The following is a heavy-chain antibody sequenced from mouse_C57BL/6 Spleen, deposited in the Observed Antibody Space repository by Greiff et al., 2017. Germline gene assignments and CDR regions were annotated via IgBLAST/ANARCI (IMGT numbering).Heavy chain of an antibody. J-gene: IGHJ4*01. Sequence: QVQLLQPGAELVKPGASVKMSCKASGYTFTSYWITWVKQRPGQGLEWIGDIYPGSGSTNYNEKFKSKATLTVATSSSTANMQLSSLTAEDSAVYYCARGMDYWGQGTSVTVSS. CDR1: GYTFTSYW. CDR2: IYPGSGST. CDR3: ARGMDY. V-gene: IGHV1-55*01.